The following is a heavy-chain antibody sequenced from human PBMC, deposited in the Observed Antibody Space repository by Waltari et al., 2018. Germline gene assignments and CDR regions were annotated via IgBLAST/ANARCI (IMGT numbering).Heavy chain of an antibody. CDR3: AGYHYYDSSGYYDAFDI. D-gene: IGHD3-22*01. V-gene: IGHV4-61*02. CDR2: IYTSGST. Sequence: QVQLQESGPGLVKPSQTLSLTCTVSGGSISSGSYYWSWIRQPAGKGLEWIGHIYTSGSTNYNPSLKSRVTISVDTSKNQFSLKLSSVTAADTAVYYCAGYHYYDSSGYYDAFDIWGQGTMVTVSS. J-gene: IGHJ3*02. CDR1: GGSISSGSYY.